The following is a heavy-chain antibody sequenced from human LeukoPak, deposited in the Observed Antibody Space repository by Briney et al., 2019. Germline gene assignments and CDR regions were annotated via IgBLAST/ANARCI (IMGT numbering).Heavy chain of an antibody. D-gene: IGHD3-10*01. V-gene: IGHV1-2*02. CDR3: ARDLEVRGVLYYFDY. CDR1: GYTFTGYY. CDR2: INPDSGGT. J-gene: IGHJ4*02. Sequence: ASVKVSCKASGYTFTGYYMHWVRQAPGQGLEWMGWINPDSGGTNYAQNFQGRVTMTRDTSISTAYMEVSSLRSADTAVYYCARDLEVRGVLYYFDYWGQGTLVTVSS.